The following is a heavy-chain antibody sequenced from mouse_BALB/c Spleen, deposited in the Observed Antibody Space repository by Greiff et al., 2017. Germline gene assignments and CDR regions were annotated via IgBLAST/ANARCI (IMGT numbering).Heavy chain of an antibody. CDR1: GFNIKDTY. D-gene: IGHD4-1*01. V-gene: IGHV14-3*02. CDR3: ARGTGYYYAMDY. CDR2: IDPANGNT. J-gene: IGHJ4*01. Sequence: EVKLQESGAELVKPGASVKLSCTASGFNIKDTYMHWVKQRPEQGLEWIGRIDPANGNTKYDPKFQGKATITADTSSNTAYLQLSSLTSEDTAVYYCARGTGYYYAMDYWGQGTSVTVSS.